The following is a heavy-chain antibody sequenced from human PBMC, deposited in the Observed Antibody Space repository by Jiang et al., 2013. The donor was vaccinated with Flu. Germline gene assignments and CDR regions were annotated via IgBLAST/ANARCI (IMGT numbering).Heavy chain of an antibody. CDR2: IYGSGST. V-gene: IGHV3-66*02. Sequence: VQLVESGGGLVQPGGSLRISCAASGFTVSSNSMNWVRQAPGTGLEWVSLIYGSGSTYYADSVKGRFTISRDNSKNTLYLQMNSLRAEDTAVYYCAEMEKDYWGQGTLVTVSS. D-gene: IGHD5-24*01. CDR3: AEMEKDY. J-gene: IGHJ4*02. CDR1: GFTVSSNS.